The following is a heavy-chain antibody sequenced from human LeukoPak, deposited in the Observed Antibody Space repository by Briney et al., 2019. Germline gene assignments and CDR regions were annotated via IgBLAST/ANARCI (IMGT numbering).Heavy chain of an antibody. CDR1: GFTFSSYA. J-gene: IGHJ4*02. Sequence: GGSLRLSCAASGFTFSSYAIHWVRQAPGKGLEWVAAISYDGDNEFYADSVKGRFTISRDSSKNTVYLQMNSLRAEDTAVYYCARDQLSDYWGQGTLVTVSS. D-gene: IGHD3-16*02. CDR2: ISYDGDNE. CDR3: ARDQLSDY. V-gene: IGHV3-30-3*01.